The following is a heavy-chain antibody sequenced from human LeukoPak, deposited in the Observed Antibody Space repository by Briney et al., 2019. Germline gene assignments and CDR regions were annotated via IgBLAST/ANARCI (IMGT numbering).Heavy chain of an antibody. V-gene: IGHV4-59*08. CDR2: IYYSGST. D-gene: IGHD3-10*01. Sequence: PSETLSLTCTVSGGSIYNHYWSWIRQPPGKGLESIGYIYYSGSTIYNPSLKSRVTISVDTSKNQFSLKLTPVTAADTAVYYCARLPSGTLNPPFDYWGQGSLVTVSS. CDR1: GGSIYNHY. J-gene: IGHJ4*02. CDR3: ARLPSGTLNPPFDY.